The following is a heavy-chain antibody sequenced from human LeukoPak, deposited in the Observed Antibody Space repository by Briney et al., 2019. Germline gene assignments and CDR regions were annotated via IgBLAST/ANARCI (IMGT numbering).Heavy chain of an antibody. Sequence: LTGGSLRLSCAASGFTFSSYWMSWVRQAPGKGLEWVANIKLDGSEKYYVDSVKGRFTISRDNAKNSLYLQMNSLRAEDTAVYYCARGRYDFWSGYYTFDYWGQGTLVTVSS. V-gene: IGHV3-7*01. D-gene: IGHD3-3*01. J-gene: IGHJ4*02. CDR2: IKLDGSEK. CDR3: ARGRYDFWSGYYTFDY. CDR1: GFTFSSYW.